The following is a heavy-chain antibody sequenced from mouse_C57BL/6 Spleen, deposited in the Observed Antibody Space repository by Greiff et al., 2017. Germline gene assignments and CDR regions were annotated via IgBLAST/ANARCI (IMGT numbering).Heavy chain of an antibody. J-gene: IGHJ1*03. D-gene: IGHD1-1*01. CDR3: TRSDYYGSSQYWYFDV. CDR1: GYTFTDYE. Sequence: QVTLKVSGAELVRPGASVTLSCKASGYTFTDYEMHWVKQTPVHGLEWIGAIDPETGGTAYNQKFKGKAILTADKSSSTAYMELRSLTSEDSAVYYCTRSDYYGSSQYWYFDVWGTGTTVTVSS. CDR2: IDPETGGT. V-gene: IGHV1-15*01.